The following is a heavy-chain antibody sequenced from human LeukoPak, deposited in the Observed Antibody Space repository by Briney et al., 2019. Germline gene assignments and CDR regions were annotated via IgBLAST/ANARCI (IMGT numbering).Heavy chain of an antibody. CDR3: ARRVTAPHLDY. V-gene: IGHV3-7*01. CDR2: IKQDGSEK. CDR1: GFTFSSNW. J-gene: IGHJ4*02. Sequence: GGSLRLSCAASGFTFSSNWMSWVRQAPGKGLEWVANIKQDGSEKYYVDSVKGRFTISRDNAKNSLYLQMNSLRAEDTAVYYCARRVTAPHLDYWGQGTLVTVSS. D-gene: IGHD5-18*01.